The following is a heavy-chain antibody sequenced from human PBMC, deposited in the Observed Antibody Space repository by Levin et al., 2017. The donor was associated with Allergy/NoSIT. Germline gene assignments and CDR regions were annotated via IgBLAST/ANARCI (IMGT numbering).Heavy chain of an antibody. CDR2: ISAGGGNT. CDR1: GFTFSTYA. CDR3: ATAGSSWYIEIDP. V-gene: IGHV3-23*01. D-gene: IGHD6-13*01. Sequence: ETLSLTCAASGFTFSTYAMSWVRQAPGKGLEWVSVISAGGGNTNYAESVKGRSTISRDNSKDTLYLQMNSLTAEATAVYYCATAGSSWYIEIDPWGQGTLVTVSS. J-gene: IGHJ5*02.